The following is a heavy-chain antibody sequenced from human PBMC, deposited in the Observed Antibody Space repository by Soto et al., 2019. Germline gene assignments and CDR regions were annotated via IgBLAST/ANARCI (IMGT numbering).Heavy chain of an antibody. CDR2: ISSSSSTI. Sequence: GGSLRLSCAASGFTFSSYAMSWVRQAPGKGLEWVSYISSSSSTIYYADSVKGRFTISRDNAKNSLYLQMNSLRAEDTAWYYCARDKQRERYWVEVFDIWAKGTMVPVSS. CDR1: GFTFSSYA. D-gene: IGHD2-8*02. J-gene: IGHJ3*02. CDR3: ARDKQRERYWVEVFDI. V-gene: IGHV3-48*01.